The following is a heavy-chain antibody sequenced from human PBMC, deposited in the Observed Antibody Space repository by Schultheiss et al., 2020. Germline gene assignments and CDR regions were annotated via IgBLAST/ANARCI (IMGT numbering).Heavy chain of an antibody. J-gene: IGHJ4*02. CDR2: ISYDGSNK. CDR1: GFTFSSYA. Sequence: GESLKISCAASGFTFSSYAMHWVRQAPGKGLEWVAVISYDGSNKYYADSVKGRLTISRDNAKNTANLQMNSLRPEDTAVYYCANLMEFWGQGALVTVSS. CDR3: ANLMEF. V-gene: IGHV3-30-3*02. D-gene: IGHD3-10*01.